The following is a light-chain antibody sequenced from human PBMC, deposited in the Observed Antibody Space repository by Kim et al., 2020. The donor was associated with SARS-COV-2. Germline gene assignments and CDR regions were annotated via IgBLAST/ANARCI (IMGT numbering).Light chain of an antibody. Sequence: ELTQPPSASGTPGQRVTISCSGSISNIGTNTVNWYQQLPGTAPKLLIYSNNQRPSGVPDRFSGSKSGTSASLAISGLQSDDEADYYCAAWDDSRTVLFGGGTQLTVL. V-gene: IGLV1-44*01. J-gene: IGLJ2*01. CDR1: ISNIGTNT. CDR3: AAWDDSRTVL. CDR2: SNN.